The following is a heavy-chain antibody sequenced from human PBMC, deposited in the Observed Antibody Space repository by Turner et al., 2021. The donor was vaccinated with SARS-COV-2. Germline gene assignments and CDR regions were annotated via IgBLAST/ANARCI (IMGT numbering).Heavy chain of an antibody. V-gene: IGHV4-31*03. CDR2: IYYSGSS. Sequence: QVQLQEPGPGLVKPSESRSLTCPVSGGPISRGGYYWSWIRQHTGKGLVWIGYIYYSGSSYYNPSLKSRVAISVDTSKNHFSLKLSSVTAADTAVYYCARNIFPRGGFDPWGQGTLVTVSS. CDR3: ARNIFPRGGFDP. CDR1: GGPISRGGYY. D-gene: IGHD3-3*02. J-gene: IGHJ5*02.